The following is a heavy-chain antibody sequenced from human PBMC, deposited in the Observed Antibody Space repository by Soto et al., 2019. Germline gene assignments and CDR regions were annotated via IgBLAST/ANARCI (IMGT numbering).Heavy chain of an antibody. Sequence: EVQLLESGGGLVQPGGSLRLSCAASGFTFNNYAMTWVRQAPGKGLEWVSAISGGGDTTSYADSVKGRFTVSRDGSKNTLYLQMGSLRAEDTALYYCAKGGGGSGSLTRRVDFWGQGTLVTVSS. CDR1: GFTFNNYA. D-gene: IGHD3-10*01. V-gene: IGHV3-23*01. CDR2: ISGGGDTT. CDR3: AKGGGGSGSLTRRVDF. J-gene: IGHJ4*02.